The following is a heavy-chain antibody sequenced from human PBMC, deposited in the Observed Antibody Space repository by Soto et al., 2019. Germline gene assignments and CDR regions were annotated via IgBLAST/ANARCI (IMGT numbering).Heavy chain of an antibody. CDR1: GGSVNSGSYY. J-gene: IGHJ4*02. CDR2: VNYNGIT. D-gene: IGHD3-10*01. CDR3: ARDPEYGSYFDY. V-gene: IGHV4-61*01. Sequence: QVQLQQSGPGLVKPSETLSLTCTVSGGSVNSGSYYWSWLRPPPGKGLEWIGFVNYNGITNYNPSLKSRLTISIDTAKKQFSLKLRSVPAADTAVYYCARDPEYGSYFDYWGQGTLVTGSS.